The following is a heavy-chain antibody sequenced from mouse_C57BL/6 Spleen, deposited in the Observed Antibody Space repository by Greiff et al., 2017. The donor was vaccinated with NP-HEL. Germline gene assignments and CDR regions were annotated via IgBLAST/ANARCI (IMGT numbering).Heavy chain of an antibody. D-gene: IGHD1-1*01. CDR1: GYTFTSYW. CDR2: INPNYGTT. CDR3: ARGGNLYFDV. Sequence: VQLQQPGTELVKPGASVKLSCKASGYTFTSYWMHWVKQSNGKSLEWIGVINPNYGTTSYNQKFKGKATLTVDQSSSTAYMQLNSLTSEDSAVYYCARGGNLYFDVWGTGTTVTVSS. J-gene: IGHJ1*03. V-gene: IGHV1-39*01.